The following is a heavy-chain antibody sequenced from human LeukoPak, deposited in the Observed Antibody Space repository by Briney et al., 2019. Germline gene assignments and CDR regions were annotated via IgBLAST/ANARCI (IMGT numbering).Heavy chain of an antibody. D-gene: IGHD6-19*01. CDR1: GGSFSGYY. Sequence: SETLSLTCAVYGGSFSGYYWSWIRQPPGKGLEWIGEINHSGSTNYNPSLKSRVTISVDTSKNQFSLKLSSVTAADTAVYYCARGMRAAVAGIFDYWGQGTLVTVSS. V-gene: IGHV4-34*01. CDR3: ARGMRAAVAGIFDY. J-gene: IGHJ4*02. CDR2: INHSGST.